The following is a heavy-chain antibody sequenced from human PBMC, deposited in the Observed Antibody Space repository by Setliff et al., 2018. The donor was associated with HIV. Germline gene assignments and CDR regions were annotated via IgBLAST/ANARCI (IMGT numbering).Heavy chain of an antibody. Sequence: GASVKVSCKASGYTFSSYGISWVRQAPGQGVEWMGWISAYNGNTNYAQKLQGRVTMTTDTSTSTAYMELRSLRSDYTAVYYCARGYYNFWSGYYDSRFPNPIDAFDIWVQGTMVTVSS. J-gene: IGHJ3*02. CDR2: ISAYNGNT. D-gene: IGHD3-3*01. V-gene: IGHV1-18*01. CDR3: ARGYYNFWSGYYDSRFPNPIDAFDI. CDR1: GYTFSSYG.